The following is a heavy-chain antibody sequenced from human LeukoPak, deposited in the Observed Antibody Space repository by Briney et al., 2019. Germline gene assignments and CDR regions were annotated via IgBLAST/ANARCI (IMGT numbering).Heavy chain of an antibody. CDR1: GGSFSGYY. CDR3: ARARNYYDSSGPTSDAFDI. Sequence: PSETLSLTCAVYGGSFSGYYWSWIRQPPGKGLEWIGEINHSGSTNYNPSLKSRVTISVDTSKNQFSLKLSSVTAADTAVYYCARARNYYDSSGPTSDAFDIWGQGIMVTVSS. J-gene: IGHJ3*02. CDR2: INHSGST. D-gene: IGHD3-22*01. V-gene: IGHV4-34*01.